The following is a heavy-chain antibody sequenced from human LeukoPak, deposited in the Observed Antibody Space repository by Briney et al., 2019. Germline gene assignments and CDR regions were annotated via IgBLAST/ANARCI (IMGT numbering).Heavy chain of an antibody. CDR2: IRYDGGNK. CDR1: GFTFSSYG. V-gene: IGHV3-30*02. J-gene: IGHJ4*02. CDR3: ARGITGTTSRPIDY. Sequence: GGSLRLSCAASGFTFSSYGMHWVRQAPGKGLEWVAFIRYDGGNKYYADSVKGRFTISRDNSKNTLYLQMNSLRAEDTAVYYCARGITGTTSRPIDYWGQGTLVTVSS. D-gene: IGHD1-7*01.